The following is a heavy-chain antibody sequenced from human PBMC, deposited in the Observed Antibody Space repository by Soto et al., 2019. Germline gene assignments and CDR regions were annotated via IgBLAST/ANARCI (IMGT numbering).Heavy chain of an antibody. CDR1: GFSCTNFA. CDR3: AKDDFTDRGDDYFDY. J-gene: IGHJ4*02. D-gene: IGHD2-21*02. Sequence: WGSLRLSCSASGFSCTNFAMSWFRQAPGKGLEWVAGIGASGDITWYADSVKGRLSISRDNSKNTLYLQLNSLRFEDTAVYYCAKDDFTDRGDDYFDYWGPGTLVTVSS. V-gene: IGHV3-23*01. CDR2: IGASGDIT.